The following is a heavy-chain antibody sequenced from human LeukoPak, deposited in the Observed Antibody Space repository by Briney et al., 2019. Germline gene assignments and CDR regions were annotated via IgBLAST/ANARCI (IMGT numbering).Heavy chain of an antibody. CDR3: AKVTGYIVLSHLDY. D-gene: IGHD2/OR15-2a*01. Sequence: GGSLRLSCAASGFTFSSYAMSWVRQAPGKGLEWVSAISGSDGSTYYADTVKGRFTISRDNSKNTLYLQMNSLRAEDTAVYYCAKVTGYIVLSHLDYWGQGTLVTVSS. CDR1: GFTFSSYA. J-gene: IGHJ4*02. CDR2: ISGSDGST. V-gene: IGHV3-23*01.